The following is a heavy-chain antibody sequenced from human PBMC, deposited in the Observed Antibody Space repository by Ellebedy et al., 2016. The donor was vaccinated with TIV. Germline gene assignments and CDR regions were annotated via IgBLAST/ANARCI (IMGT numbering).Heavy chain of an antibody. CDR2: ISSTGYYI. CDR1: GFTFSSYG. Sequence: PGGSLRLSCAASGFTFSSYGMSWVRQAPGKGLEWVSSISSTGYYIYYADSVKGRFTISREDARNSLFLQMNSLRAEDTAVYYCARSGEHDSWGQGTLVTVSS. CDR3: ARSGEHDS. V-gene: IGHV3-21*01. J-gene: IGHJ4*02. D-gene: IGHD1-26*01.